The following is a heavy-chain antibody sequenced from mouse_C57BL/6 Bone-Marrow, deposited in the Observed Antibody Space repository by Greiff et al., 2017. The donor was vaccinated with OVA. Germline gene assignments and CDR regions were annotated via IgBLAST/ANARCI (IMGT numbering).Heavy chain of an antibody. CDR1: FSLSTSGMGL. J-gene: IGHJ2*01. D-gene: IGHD1-1*01. CDR2: WNNDNY. V-gene: IGHV8-2*01. Sequence: QVTLKVSGPGLLQPSQTLSLACTFSGFSLSTSGMGLSWLRQPPGKALEWLVSIWNNDNYYNPSLKSRFTFSKETSNYQEFLKLTSVDSADSATYYGAWRDYGSSPYYCDYWGQGTTLTVSS. CDR3: WRDYGSSPYYCDY.